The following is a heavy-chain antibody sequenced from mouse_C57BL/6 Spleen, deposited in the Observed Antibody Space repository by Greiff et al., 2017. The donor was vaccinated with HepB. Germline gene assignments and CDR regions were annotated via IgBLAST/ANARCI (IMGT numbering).Heavy chain of an antibody. CDR2: IDPSDSYT. Sequence: QVQLQQPGAELVKPGASVKLSCKASGYTFTSYWMQWVKQRPGQGLEWIGEIDPSDSYTSYNQKFKGKATLTVDTSSSTAYMQLSSLTSEDSAVYYCASRDITTVVARGYAMDYWGQGTSVTVSS. CDR3: ASRDITTVVARGYAMDY. V-gene: IGHV1-50*01. CDR1: GYTFTSYW. J-gene: IGHJ4*01. D-gene: IGHD1-1*01.